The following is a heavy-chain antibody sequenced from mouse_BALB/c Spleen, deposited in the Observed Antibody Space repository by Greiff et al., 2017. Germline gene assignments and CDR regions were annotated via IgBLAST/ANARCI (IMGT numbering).Heavy chain of an antibody. CDR2: IWAGGST. D-gene: IGHD1-1*01. CDR1: GFSLTSFG. CDR3: ARDGSSTNWFAY. Sequence: VQLQESGPGLVAPSQSLSITCTVSGFSLTSFGVHWVRQPPGKGLEWLGVIWAGGSTNYNSALMSRLSISKDNSKSQVFLKMNSLQTDDTAMYSCARDGSSTNWFAYWGQGTLVTVSA. V-gene: IGHV2-9*02. J-gene: IGHJ3*01.